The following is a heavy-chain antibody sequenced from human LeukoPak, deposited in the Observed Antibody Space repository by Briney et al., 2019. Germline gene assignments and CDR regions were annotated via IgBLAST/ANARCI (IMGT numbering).Heavy chain of an antibody. CDR1: GFTFSSYA. D-gene: IGHD5-12*01. J-gene: IGHJ4*02. CDR3: ARGSEIVATGGGDFDY. Sequence: PGGSLRLSCAASGFTFSSYAMSWVRQAPGKGLEWVSAISGSGGSTYYADSVKGRFTISRDNSKNTLYLQMNSLRAEDTAVYYCARGSEIVATGGGDFDYWSQGTLVTVSS. V-gene: IGHV3-23*01. CDR2: ISGSGGST.